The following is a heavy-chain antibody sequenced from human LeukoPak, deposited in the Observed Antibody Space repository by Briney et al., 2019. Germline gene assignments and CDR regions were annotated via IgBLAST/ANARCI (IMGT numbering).Heavy chain of an antibody. J-gene: IGHJ3*01. D-gene: IGHD5-18*01. CDR1: GGTFNNYA. V-gene: IGHV1-69*04. CDR3: ARDQGDNSYGYYAIWYAFDV. CDR2: IVPILGIA. Sequence: ASVKVSCKASGGTFNNYAISWVRQAPGPGLEWMGRIVPILGIANYAQEFQGRLIITADKATSSAYIEPSSLRSEDTAVYYWARDQGDNSYGYYAIWYAFDVWGQGTMVTVSS.